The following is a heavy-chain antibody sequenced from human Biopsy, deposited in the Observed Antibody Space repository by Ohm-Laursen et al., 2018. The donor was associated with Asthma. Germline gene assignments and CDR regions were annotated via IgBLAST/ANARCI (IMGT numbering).Heavy chain of an antibody. J-gene: IGHJ4*01. V-gene: IGHV3-21*01. CDR3: ARDFAIGSGSPFHF. Sequence: SLRLSCAASGFDFIDYTMNWVRQAPGKGLEWVSSISGVSRYKYYSDSLRGRVTISRDNAKRTLHLQMSSLRAEDTAVYFCARDFAIGSGSPFHFWGPGTLVTVSS. CDR2: ISGVSRYK. CDR1: GFDFIDYT. D-gene: IGHD3-10*01.